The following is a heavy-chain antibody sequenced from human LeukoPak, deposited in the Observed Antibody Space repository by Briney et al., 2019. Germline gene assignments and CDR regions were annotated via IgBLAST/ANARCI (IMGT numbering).Heavy chain of an antibody. Sequence: PSETLSLTCTVSGGSISSSSYYWGWIRQPPGKGLEWIGGIYYSGSTYYNPSLKSRVTISVDKSKNQFSLKLSSVTAADTAVYYCARGLAAAGRDFDYWGQGTLVTVSS. CDR1: GGSISSSSYY. J-gene: IGHJ4*02. CDR3: ARGLAAAGRDFDY. CDR2: IYYSGST. V-gene: IGHV4-39*07. D-gene: IGHD6-13*01.